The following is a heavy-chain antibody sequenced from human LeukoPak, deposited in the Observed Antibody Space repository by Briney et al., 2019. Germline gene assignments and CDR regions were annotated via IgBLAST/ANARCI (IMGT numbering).Heavy chain of an antibody. D-gene: IGHD3-16*01. V-gene: IGHV1-2*06. CDR2: INPNSGGT. J-gene: IGHJ5*02. CDR1: GYTFTGYY. CDR3: ARTDVITFGGVIDL. Sequence: GASVKVSCKASGYTFTGYYMHWVRQAPGQGREWMGRINPNSGGTNYAQKFQGRVTMTRDTSISTAYMELSRLRSDDTAVYYCARTDVITFGGVIDLWGQGTLVTVSS.